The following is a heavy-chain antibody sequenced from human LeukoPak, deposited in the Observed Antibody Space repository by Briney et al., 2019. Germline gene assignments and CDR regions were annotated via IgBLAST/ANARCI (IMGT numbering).Heavy chain of an antibody. V-gene: IGHV3-23*01. Sequence: GGSLRLSCAASGFTFSSYGMSWVRQAPGKGLEWVSAISGSGGSTYYADSVKGRFTISRDNSKNTLYLQMNSLRAEDTAVYYCAKDIAAAGFFDYWGQGTLVTVSS. J-gene: IGHJ4*02. D-gene: IGHD6-13*01. CDR1: GFTFSSYG. CDR2: ISGSGGST. CDR3: AKDIAAAGFFDY.